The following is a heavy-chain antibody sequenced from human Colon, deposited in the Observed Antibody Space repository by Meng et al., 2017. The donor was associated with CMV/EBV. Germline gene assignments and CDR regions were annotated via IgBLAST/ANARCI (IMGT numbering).Heavy chain of an antibody. CDR3: AEDILKITAGDY. CDR1: RYPFAASL. Sequence: KPSRYPFAASLIRWVRHAPRQAPEWLGDIIPYRSPTTLAPGFQGSVPLTRDTSISTAYMELRSLTSDDTAVYYCAEDILKITAGDYWGQGTLVTVSS. J-gene: IGHJ4*02. D-gene: IGHD2-15*01. CDR2: IIPYRSPT. V-gene: IGHV1-2*02.